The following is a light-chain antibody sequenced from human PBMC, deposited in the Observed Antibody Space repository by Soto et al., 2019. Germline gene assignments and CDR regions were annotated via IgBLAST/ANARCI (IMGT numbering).Light chain of an antibody. CDR2: EAS. J-gene: IGKJ4*01. Sequence: DIQMTQSPSALSASLGDRVTITCRASQSISSWLAWYQQKPVKAPKLLIYEASSLESGVPSRFSGSGSGTEFTLTISSLQPDDFVTYYCQQSYTTPLTFGGGTKVDIK. V-gene: IGKV1-5*03. CDR1: QSISSW. CDR3: QQSYTTPLT.